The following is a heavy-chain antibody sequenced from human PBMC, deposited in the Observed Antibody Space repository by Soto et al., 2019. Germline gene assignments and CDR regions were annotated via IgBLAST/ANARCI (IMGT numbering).Heavy chain of an antibody. CDR2: IYHSGST. CDR1: GGTFSGYY. CDR3: ARDQAGNGFDP. J-gene: IGHJ5*02. Sequence: SETLSLTCAVYGGTFSGYYWSWVRQPPGKGLEWIGEIYHSGSTNYNPSLKSRVTISVDKSKNQFSLKLSSVTAADTAVYYCARDQAGNGFDPWGQGTLVTVSS. V-gene: IGHV4-34*01.